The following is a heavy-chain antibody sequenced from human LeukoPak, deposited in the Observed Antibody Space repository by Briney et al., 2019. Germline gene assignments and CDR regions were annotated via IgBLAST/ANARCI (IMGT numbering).Heavy chain of an antibody. V-gene: IGHV1-8*01. CDR1: GYTFTSYD. J-gene: IGHJ6*03. CDR3: ARGPPIRGYRYGYDTGYYYSYSMDV. CDR2: MNPISGNT. D-gene: IGHD5-18*01. Sequence: ASVKVSCKASGYTFTSYDINWVRQATGRGLEWMGWMNPISGNTGHAQKFQGRVTMSRDTSISTAYMELSSLRSEDTAVYYCARGPPIRGYRYGYDTGYYYSYSMDVWGKGTTVTISS.